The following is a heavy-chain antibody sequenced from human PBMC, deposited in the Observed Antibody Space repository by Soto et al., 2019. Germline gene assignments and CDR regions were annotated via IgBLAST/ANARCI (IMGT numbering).Heavy chain of an antibody. D-gene: IGHD3-16*02. V-gene: IGHV1-18*04. J-gene: IGHJ5*02. CDR2: TAPHSGRT. CDR1: GYAFTSYG. Sequence: QVQLVQSGPEVKKPGASVRVSCMTSGYAFTSYGVNWVRQAPGQGLEWMGWTAPHSGRTTYLPKFQGRVTITADAATNTAYMELGSLSADDTGIYFCARAATGSDHSASWGQGTVVTVSS. CDR3: ARAATGSDHSAS.